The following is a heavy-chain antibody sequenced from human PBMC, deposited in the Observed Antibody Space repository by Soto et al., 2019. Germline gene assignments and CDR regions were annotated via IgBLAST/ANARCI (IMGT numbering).Heavy chain of an antibody. CDR2: IWYDGSNK. CDR3: ARGSAESPGPFPLKY. CDR1: GFTFSSYG. J-gene: IGHJ4*02. V-gene: IGHV3-33*01. D-gene: IGHD3-10*01. Sequence: QVQLVESGGGVVQPGRSLRLSCAASGFTFSSYGMHWVRQAPGKGLEWVAVIWYDGSNKYYADSVKGRFTISRDNSKNTLDLEMNRLRGEDTAVDYCARGSAESPGPFPLKYWGQGTLVTVSS.